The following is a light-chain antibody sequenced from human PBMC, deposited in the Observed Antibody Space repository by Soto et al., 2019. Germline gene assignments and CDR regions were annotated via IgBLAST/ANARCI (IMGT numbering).Light chain of an antibody. Sequence: EIVLTQSPATLSLSPGERATLSCRASQSVSSYFAWYQQKPGQAPRLLIYDASNRATGIPARFSGSGSGTDFPLTISSLEPEDFAVYYCQQRGNWPLTFGQGTKV. CDR3: QQRGNWPLT. V-gene: IGKV3-11*01. CDR2: DAS. J-gene: IGKJ1*01. CDR1: QSVSSY.